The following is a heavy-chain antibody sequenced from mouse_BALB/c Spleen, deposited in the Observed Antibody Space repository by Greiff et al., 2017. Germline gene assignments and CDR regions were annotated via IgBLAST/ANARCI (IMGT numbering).Heavy chain of an antibody. V-gene: IGHV5-6-5*01. CDR1: GFTFSSYA. J-gene: IGHJ3*01. Sequence: EVQLVESGGGLVKPGGSLKLSCAASGFTFSSYAMSWVRQTPEKRLEWVASISSGGSTYYPDSVKGRFTISRDNARNILYLQMSSLRSEDTAMYYCARSTVVASPFAYWGQGTLVTVSA. CDR3: ARSTVVASPFAY. CDR2: ISSGGST. D-gene: IGHD1-1*01.